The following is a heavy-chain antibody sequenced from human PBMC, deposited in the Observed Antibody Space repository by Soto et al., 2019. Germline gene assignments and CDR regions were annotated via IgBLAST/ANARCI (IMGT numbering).Heavy chain of an antibody. CDR2: ISSSSSTI. Sequence: GGSLRLSCAASGFTFSSYSMNWVRQAPGKGLEWVSYISSSSSTIYYADSVKGRFTISRDNAKNSLYLQMNSLRAEDTAVYYCAREVSEAGRPSHGDLIDYWGQGTLVTVSS. J-gene: IGHJ4*02. CDR3: AREVSEAGRPSHGDLIDY. D-gene: IGHD4-17*01. V-gene: IGHV3-48*01. CDR1: GFTFSSYS.